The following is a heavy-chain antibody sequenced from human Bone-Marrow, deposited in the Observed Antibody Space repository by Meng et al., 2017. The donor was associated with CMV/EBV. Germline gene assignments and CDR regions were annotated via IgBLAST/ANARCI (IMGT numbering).Heavy chain of an antibody. CDR3: ARVRGYCSSTSCYTWYYYYSMDV. CDR2: IYYSGST. Sequence: GSLRLSCTVSGGSISSSSYYWGWIRQPPGKGLEWIGSIYYSGSTYYNPSLKSRVTISVDTSKNQFSLKLSSVTAADTAVYYCARVRGYCSSTSCYTWYYYYSMDVWGQGTTVTVSS. D-gene: IGHD2-2*02. CDR1: GGSISSSSYY. V-gene: IGHV4-39*07. J-gene: IGHJ6*02.